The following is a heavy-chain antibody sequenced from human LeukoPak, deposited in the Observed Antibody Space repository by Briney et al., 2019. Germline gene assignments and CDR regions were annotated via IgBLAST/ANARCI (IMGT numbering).Heavy chain of an antibody. CDR2: IYHSGST. CDR3: ARALWRNTNWFDP. Sequence: SETLSLTCTVSGGSISGYYWSWIRQPPGKGLEWIGYIYHSGSTNYSPSLKSRVTMSVDTSKNQFSLKLSSVTAADTAVYYCARALWRNTNWFDPWGQGTLVTVSS. J-gene: IGHJ5*02. D-gene: IGHD3-3*01. CDR1: GGSISGYY. V-gene: IGHV4-59*12.